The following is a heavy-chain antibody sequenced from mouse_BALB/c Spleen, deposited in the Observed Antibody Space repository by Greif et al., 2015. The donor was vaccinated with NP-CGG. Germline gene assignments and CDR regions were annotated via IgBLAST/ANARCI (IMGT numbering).Heavy chain of an antibody. CDR2: IDPANGNT. J-gene: IGHJ3*01. V-gene: IGHV14-3*02. CDR1: GFNIKDTY. CDR3: ASLSTMITTGFAY. D-gene: IGHD2-4*01. Sequence: VQLQQSGAELVKPGASVKLSCTASGFNIKDTYMHWVKQRPEQGLEWIGRIDPANGNTKYDPKFQGKATITADTSSNTAYLQLSSLTSEDTAVYYCASLSTMITTGFAYWGQGTLVTVSA.